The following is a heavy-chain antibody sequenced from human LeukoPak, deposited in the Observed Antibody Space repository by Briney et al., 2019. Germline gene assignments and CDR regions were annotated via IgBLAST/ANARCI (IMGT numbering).Heavy chain of an antibody. CDR1: GFTFSSYD. Sequence: GGSLRLSCAASGFTFSSYDMNWVRQAPGKGLEWISFISRSNNAIYYADSVKGRFTTSRDNGGKSLYLQMNSLRGEDTAVYYCVRGPYGTGGSFHWGQGTLVTVSS. V-gene: IGHV3-48*01. J-gene: IGHJ4*02. D-gene: IGHD2-8*02. CDR2: ISRSNNAI. CDR3: VRGPYGTGGSFH.